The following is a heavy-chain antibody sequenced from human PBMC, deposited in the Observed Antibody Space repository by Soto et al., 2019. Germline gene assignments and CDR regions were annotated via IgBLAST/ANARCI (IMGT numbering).Heavy chain of an antibody. CDR1: GFTFSSYS. J-gene: IGHJ4*02. CDR3: AREGRDAAAAEWVDLDY. Sequence: GGSLRLSCAASGFTFSSYSMNWVRQAPGKGLEWVSSISSSSSYIYYTDSVKGRFTISRDNAKNSLYLQMNSLRAEDTAVYYCAREGRDAAAAEWVDLDYWGQGTLVTVSS. D-gene: IGHD6-13*01. V-gene: IGHV3-21*01. CDR2: ISSSSSYI.